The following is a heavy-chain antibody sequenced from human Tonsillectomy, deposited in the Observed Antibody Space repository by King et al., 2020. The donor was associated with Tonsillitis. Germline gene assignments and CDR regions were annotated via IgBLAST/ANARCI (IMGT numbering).Heavy chain of an antibody. Sequence: LQLQESGSGLVKPSQTLSLTCAVSGGSIGSGDSSWTWIRQPPGGGLEWIGYIYHSGSTHSNPSPESRVTISIDRSKSQFSLKLSSVTAADPAVYYCARVSGDLYFDCWGQGTLVTASS. J-gene: IGHJ4*02. V-gene: IGHV4-30-2*01. D-gene: IGHD4-17*01. CDR3: ARVSGDLYFDC. CDR2: IYHSGST. CDR1: GGSIGSGDSS.